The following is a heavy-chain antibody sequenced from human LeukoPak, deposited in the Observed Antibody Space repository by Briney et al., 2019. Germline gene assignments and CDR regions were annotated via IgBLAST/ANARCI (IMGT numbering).Heavy chain of an antibody. D-gene: IGHD6-6*01. V-gene: IGHV4-39*01. J-gene: IGHJ4*02. Sequence: PSETLSLTCSVSGGSISSSSSYWGWIRRPPGKGLEWIATIHYSGGTNYNPSLKSRVTISVDASKNQFSLKLSSVTAADTAVYYCARHTSGSSLDCWGQGILVTVSS. CDR3: ARHTSGSSLDC. CDR1: GGSISSSSSY. CDR2: IHYSGGT.